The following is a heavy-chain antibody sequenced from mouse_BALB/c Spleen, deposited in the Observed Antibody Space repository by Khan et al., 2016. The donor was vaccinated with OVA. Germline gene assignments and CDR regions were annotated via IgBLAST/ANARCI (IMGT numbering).Heavy chain of an antibody. J-gene: IGHJ1*01. CDR3: ASGDTASYWYFDV. D-gene: IGHD1-2*01. Sequence: QVQLQQPGAELVRPGASVKLSCKASGYSFTSYWMNWVKQRPGQGLEWIGLIHPSDSDTRLNQKFKDKATLTVDKSSSTAYMQLSSPTSEDSAVXYCASGDTASYWYFDVWGAGTTVTVSS. CDR1: GYSFTSYW. CDR2: IHPSDSDT. V-gene: IGHV1-74*01.